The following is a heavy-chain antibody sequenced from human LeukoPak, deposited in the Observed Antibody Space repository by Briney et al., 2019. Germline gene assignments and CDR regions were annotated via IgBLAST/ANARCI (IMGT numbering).Heavy chain of an antibody. Sequence: SVKVSCKASGGTFSSYTISWVRQAPGQGLEWMGRIIPILAIANYAQKFQGRVAITADKSTSTAYMELSSLRSEDTAVYYCAIGYCSGGSCYSLDYWGQGTLVTVSS. CDR2: IIPILAIA. CDR3: AIGYCSGGSCYSLDY. V-gene: IGHV1-69*02. CDR1: GGTFSSYT. D-gene: IGHD2-15*01. J-gene: IGHJ4*02.